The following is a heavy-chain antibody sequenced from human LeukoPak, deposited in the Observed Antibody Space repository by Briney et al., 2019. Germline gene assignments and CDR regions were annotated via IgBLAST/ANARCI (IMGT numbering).Heavy chain of an antibody. CDR2: ISAYNGNT. J-gene: IGHJ4*02. D-gene: IGHD1-26*01. V-gene: IGHV1-18*01. Sequence: ASVKLSCKASGYTFTSYGISWVRQAPGQGLEWMGWISAYNGNTNYAQKLQGRVTMTSDTSTSTAYMELRSLRSDDTAVYYCAREYIVGATIYYFDYWGQGTLGTVSS. CDR3: AREYIVGATIYYFDY. CDR1: GYTFTSYG.